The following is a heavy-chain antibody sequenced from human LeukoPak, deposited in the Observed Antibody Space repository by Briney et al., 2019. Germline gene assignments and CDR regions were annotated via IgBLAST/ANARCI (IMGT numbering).Heavy chain of an antibody. CDR3: ARSPRGGLVVAAPDY. D-gene: IGHD2-15*01. V-gene: IGHV4-59*01. J-gene: IGHJ4*02. CDR2: IYYSGST. Sequence: SETLSLTCTVSGGSISSYYWSWIRQPPGKGLEWIGYIYYSGSTNYNPSLKSRATISVDTSKNQFSLKLSSVTAVDTAVYYCARSPRGGLVVAAPDYWGQGTLVTVSS. CDR1: GGSISSYY.